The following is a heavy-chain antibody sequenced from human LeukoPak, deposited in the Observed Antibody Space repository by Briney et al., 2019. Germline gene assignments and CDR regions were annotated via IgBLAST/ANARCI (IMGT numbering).Heavy chain of an antibody. CDR3: ASFNFGSGSHDH. CDR2: INSDGSST. CDR1: GFTFSSYA. J-gene: IGHJ4*02. V-gene: IGHV3-74*01. D-gene: IGHD3-10*01. Sequence: GGSLRLSCSASGFTFSSYAMHWVRQAPGKGLVWVSRINSDGSSTSYADSVKGRFTISRDNAKNTLYLQMNSLRAEDTAVYYCASFNFGSGSHDHWGQGTLVTVSS.